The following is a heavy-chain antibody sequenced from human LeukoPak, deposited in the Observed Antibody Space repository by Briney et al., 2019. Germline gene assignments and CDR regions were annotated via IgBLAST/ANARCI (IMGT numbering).Heavy chain of an antibody. CDR2: INPSGGST. D-gene: IGHD3-10*01. CDR1: GYTFTSYY. CDR3: ARELWFGELLPLYYYMDV. J-gene: IGHJ6*03. Sequence: ASVKVSCKASGYTFTSYYMHWVRQAPGQGLEWMGIINPSGGSTSYAQKFQGRVTMTRDTSTSTVYMELSSLRSEDTAVYYCARELWFGELLPLYYYMDVWGKGTTVTVSS. V-gene: IGHV1-46*01.